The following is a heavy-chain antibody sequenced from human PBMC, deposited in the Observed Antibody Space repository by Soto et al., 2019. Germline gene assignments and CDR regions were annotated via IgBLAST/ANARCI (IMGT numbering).Heavy chain of an antibody. CDR3: AREGDYYDSSGYYSYYYGMDV. J-gene: IGHJ6*02. V-gene: IGHV1-46*01. CDR1: GYTFTSYY. Sequence: ASVKVSCKASGYTFTSYYMHWVRQAPGQGPEWMGIINPSGGSTSYAQKFQGRVTMTRDTSTSTVYMELSSLRSEDTAVYYCAREGDYYDSSGYYSYYYGMDVWGQGTTVTVSS. D-gene: IGHD3-22*01. CDR2: INPSGGST.